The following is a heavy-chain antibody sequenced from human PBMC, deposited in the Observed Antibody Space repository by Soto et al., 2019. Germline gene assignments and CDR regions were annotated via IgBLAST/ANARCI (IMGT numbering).Heavy chain of an antibody. V-gene: IGHV3-9*01. CDR1: GFTFDDYA. Sequence: ESGGGLVQPGRSLRLSCAASGFTFDDYAMHWVRQAPGKGLEWVSGISWNSGSIGYADSVKGRFTISRDNAKNSLYLQMNSLRAEDTALYYCAKGAVVVAATPYDWGQGTLVTVSS. CDR2: ISWNSGSI. D-gene: IGHD2-15*01. J-gene: IGHJ4*02. CDR3: AKGAVVVAATPYD.